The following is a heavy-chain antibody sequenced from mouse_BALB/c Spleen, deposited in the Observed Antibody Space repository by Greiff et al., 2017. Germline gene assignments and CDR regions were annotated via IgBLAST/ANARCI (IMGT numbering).Heavy chain of an antibody. CDR1: GYTFTDYN. D-gene: IGHD1-1*01. J-gene: IGHJ3*01. Sequence: EVQLQQSGPELVKPGASVKISCKASGYTFTDYNMHWVKQSHGKSLEWIGYIYPYNGGTGYNQKFKSKATLTVDNSSSTAYMELRSLTSEDSAVYYCARWGYYYGSSYGWFAYWGQGTLVTVSA. CDR2: IYPYNGGT. V-gene: IGHV1S29*02. CDR3: ARWGYYYGSSYGWFAY.